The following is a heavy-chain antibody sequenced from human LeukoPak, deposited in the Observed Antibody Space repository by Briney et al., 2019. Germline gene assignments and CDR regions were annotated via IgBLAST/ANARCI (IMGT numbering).Heavy chain of an antibody. J-gene: IGHJ4*02. D-gene: IGHD5-12*01. CDR2: IYHTGRT. CDR3: ARVYSGSTWYYFDC. CDR1: HYSISSPYF. Sequence: SETLSLTCAVSHYSISSPYFWGWIRQPPGKGLEWIGSIYHTGRTNYNPSINSRVTMSLDTSKNQFSLNLNSVTAADTAVYHCARVYSGSTWYYFDCWGQGILVTVSS. V-gene: IGHV4-38-2*01.